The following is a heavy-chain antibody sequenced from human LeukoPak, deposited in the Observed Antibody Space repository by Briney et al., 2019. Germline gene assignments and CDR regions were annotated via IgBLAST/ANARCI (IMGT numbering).Heavy chain of an antibody. CDR2: INPNSGGT. CDR3: ARVVHSGGDY. J-gene: IGHJ4*02. CDR1: GDTFTGYY. Sequence: ASVKVSCKASGDTFTGYYMHWVRQAPGQGLEWMGWINPNSGGTKYAQKFQGRVTMTRDTSISTAYMEHSSLRYDDTAVYYCARVVHSGGDYWGQGTLVTVSS. D-gene: IGHD3-10*01. V-gene: IGHV1-2*02.